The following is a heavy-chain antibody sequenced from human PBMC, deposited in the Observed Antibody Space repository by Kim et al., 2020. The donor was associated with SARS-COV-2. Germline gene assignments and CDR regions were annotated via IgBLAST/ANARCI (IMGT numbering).Heavy chain of an antibody. V-gene: IGHV2-70*01. J-gene: IGHJ6*02. Sequence: SGPTLVNPTQTLTLTCTFSGFSLSTSGMCVSWIRQPPGKALEWLALIDWDDDKYYSTSLKTRLTISKDTSKNQVVLTMTNMDPVDTATYYCARTFRNGSGSYFNPWYYYYGMDVWGQGTTVTVSS. CDR2: IDWDDDK. CDR1: GFSLSTSGMC. D-gene: IGHD3-10*01. CDR3: ARTFRNGSGSYFNPWYYYYGMDV.